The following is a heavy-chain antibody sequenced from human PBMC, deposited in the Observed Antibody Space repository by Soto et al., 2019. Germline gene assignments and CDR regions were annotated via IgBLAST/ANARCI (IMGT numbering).Heavy chain of an antibody. CDR1: GYTFTSYG. CDR3: ARDFMAFGGVTRGVIDY. Sequence: QVQLVQSGAEVKKPGASVKVSCQASGYTFTSYGISWVRQAPGHGLERMGWISAYNGNTNYAQKLQGRVTMTTDTSTSTAYMELRSLRSDDTAVYYCARDFMAFGGVTRGVIDYWGQGSLVTVSS. J-gene: IGHJ4*02. V-gene: IGHV1-18*01. CDR2: ISAYNGNT. D-gene: IGHD3-16*01.